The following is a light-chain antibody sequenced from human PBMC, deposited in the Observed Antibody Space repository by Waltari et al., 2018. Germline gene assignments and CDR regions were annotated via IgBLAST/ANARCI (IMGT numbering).Light chain of an antibody. CDR2: GAS. Sequence: IVLTQSLGTLPLSLGERATASCRASQSVSRALAWYQQKPGKAPRLLIYGASTWATGVPDRFSGSGSGTDFSLTISRLQPDDFAVYYCQHYLRLPVTFGQGTTVEI. CDR3: QHYLRLPVT. CDR1: QSVSRA. V-gene: IGKV3-20*01. J-gene: IGKJ1*01.